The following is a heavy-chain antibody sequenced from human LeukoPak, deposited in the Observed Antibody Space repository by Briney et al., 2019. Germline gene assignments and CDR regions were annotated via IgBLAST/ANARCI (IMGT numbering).Heavy chain of an antibody. CDR3: TRPQPYYDFWSGETSSWFDP. CDR1: GYTFTSYG. CDR2: ISAYNGNT. V-gene: IGHV1-18*01. Sequence: ASVKVSCTASGYTFTSYGISWVRQAHGQGLEWMGWISAYNGNTTYSQKLQGRVTMTTDTSTSTAYMELRSLRYDDTAVYYCTRPQPYYDFWSGETSSWFDPWGQGTLVTVSS. J-gene: IGHJ5*02. D-gene: IGHD3-3*01.